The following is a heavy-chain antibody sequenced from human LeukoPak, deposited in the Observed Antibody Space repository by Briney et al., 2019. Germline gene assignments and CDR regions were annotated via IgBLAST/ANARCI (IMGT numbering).Heavy chain of an antibody. CDR1: GGSISSYY. CDR2: IYYSGST. Sequence: SETLSLTCTVSGGSISSYYWSWIRQPPGKGLEWIGYIYYSGSTNYNPSLKSRVTISVDTSKNQFSLKLSSVTAADTAVYYCARGITMVRGVYYYYYGMDVWGQGTTVTASS. J-gene: IGHJ6*02. CDR3: ARGITMVRGVYYYYYGMDV. D-gene: IGHD3-10*01. V-gene: IGHV4-59*01.